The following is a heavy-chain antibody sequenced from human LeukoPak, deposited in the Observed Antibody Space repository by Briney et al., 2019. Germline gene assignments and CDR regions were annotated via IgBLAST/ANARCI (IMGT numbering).Heavy chain of an antibody. Sequence: ASVKVSCKASGYTFTSYGINWVRQAPGQGLEWMGWISAYNGNTNYAQKLQGRVTMTTDTSTSTAYTELRSLRSDDTAVYYCAREARSPNCGGDCYLYYFDYWGQGTLVTVSS. CDR1: GYTFTSYG. D-gene: IGHD2-21*02. CDR3: AREARSPNCGGDCYLYYFDY. J-gene: IGHJ4*02. V-gene: IGHV1-18*01. CDR2: ISAYNGNT.